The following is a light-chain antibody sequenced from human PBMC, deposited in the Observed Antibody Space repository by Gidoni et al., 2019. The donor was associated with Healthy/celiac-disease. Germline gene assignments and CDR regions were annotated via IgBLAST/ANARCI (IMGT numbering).Light chain of an antibody. J-gene: IGLJ1*01. CDR3: SSYTSSSTLV. Sequence: QSALTQPASVSGSPGQSITISCTGPSSDVGGYNYVSWYQQHPGKAPKLMIYDVSNRPSGVSNRFSGSKSGNTAFLTISGLQAEDEADYYCSSYTSSSTLVFGTGTKVTVL. V-gene: IGLV2-14*03. CDR1: SSDVGGYNY. CDR2: DVS.